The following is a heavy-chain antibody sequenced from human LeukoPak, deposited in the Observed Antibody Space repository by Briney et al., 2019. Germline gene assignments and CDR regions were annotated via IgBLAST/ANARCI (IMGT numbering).Heavy chain of an antibody. Sequence: ASVKVSCKASGYTFTSYGISWVRQAPGQGLEWMGWISAYNGNTNYAQKLQGRVTMTTDTSTSTAYMELRSLRSDDTAVYYCAREPRYDILTGYYNPAGYFDYWGQGTLVTVSS. CDR2: ISAYNGNT. CDR1: GYTFTSYG. J-gene: IGHJ4*02. V-gene: IGHV1-18*01. CDR3: AREPRYDILTGYYNPAGYFDY. D-gene: IGHD3-9*01.